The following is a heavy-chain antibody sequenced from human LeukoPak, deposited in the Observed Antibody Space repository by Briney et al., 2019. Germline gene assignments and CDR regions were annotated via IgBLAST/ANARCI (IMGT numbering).Heavy chain of an antibody. CDR3: AREVTTGQSFDY. CDR1: GYTFTGYC. CDR2: INPNSGGT. V-gene: IGHV1-2*02. J-gene: IGHJ4*02. D-gene: IGHD4-17*01. Sequence: VASVKVSCKASGYTFTGYCMHWVRQAPGQGLEWMGWINPNSGGTNYAQKFQGRVTMTRDTSISTAYMELSRLRSDDTAVYYCAREVTTGQSFDYWGQGTLVTVSS.